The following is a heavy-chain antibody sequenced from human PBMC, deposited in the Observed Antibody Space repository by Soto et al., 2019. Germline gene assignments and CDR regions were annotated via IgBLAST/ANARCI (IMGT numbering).Heavy chain of an antibody. CDR3: ARAMLVRGVIL. V-gene: IGHV4-30-2*01. J-gene: IGHJ4*02. D-gene: IGHD3-10*01. CDR2: IYHSGST. CDR1: GGSISSGGYS. Sequence: SETLSLTCAVSGGSISSGGYSWSWIRQPPGKGLEWIGYIYHSGSTYYNPSLKSRVTISVDRSKNQFSLKLSSVTAADTAVYYCARAMLVRGVILWGQGTLVTVSS.